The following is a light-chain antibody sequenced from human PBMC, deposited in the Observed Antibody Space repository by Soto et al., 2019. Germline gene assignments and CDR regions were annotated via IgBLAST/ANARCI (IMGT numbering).Light chain of an antibody. J-gene: IGLJ1*01. CDR2: DVS. Sequence: QSVLTQPRSVSGSPGQSVTISCTGTSSDVGGYNYVSWYQQHPGKAPKLMIYDVSKRPSGVPDRFSGSKSGNTASLTISGLQAEDEADYYCCSYAGSYTYVFRTGTKATVL. CDR1: SSDVGGYNY. CDR3: CSYAGSYTYV. V-gene: IGLV2-11*01.